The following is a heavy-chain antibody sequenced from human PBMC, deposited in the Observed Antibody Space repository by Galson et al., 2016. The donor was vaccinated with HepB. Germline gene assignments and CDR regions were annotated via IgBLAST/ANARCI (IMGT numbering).Heavy chain of an antibody. CDR3: ASRGYCSGGSCWNF. J-gene: IGHJ4*02. Sequence: QSGAEVKNPGESLKIPCRGSGNNFIRYWVGWVRQMPGKGLEWMGVIYPGDSDTRYSPSFVGQVTLSVDKSTSTAYLQWDSLKASDTAIYFCASRGYCSGGSCWNFWGQGTRLTVSS. D-gene: IGHD2-15*01. CDR2: IYPGDSDT. CDR1: GNNFIRYW. V-gene: IGHV5-51*03.